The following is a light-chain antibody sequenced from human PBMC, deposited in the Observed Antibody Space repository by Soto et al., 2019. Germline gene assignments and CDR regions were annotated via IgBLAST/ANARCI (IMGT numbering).Light chain of an antibody. CDR1: QSVSSY. CDR3: QQRSNWPQIT. Sequence: EVVLTQSPATVSLTTGERATLSCRASQSVSSYLAWYQQKPGQAPRLLIYDASNRATGIPARFSGSGSGTDFTLTISSLEPEDFAVYYCQQRSNWPQITFGQGTRLEIK. CDR2: DAS. J-gene: IGKJ5*01. V-gene: IGKV3-11*01.